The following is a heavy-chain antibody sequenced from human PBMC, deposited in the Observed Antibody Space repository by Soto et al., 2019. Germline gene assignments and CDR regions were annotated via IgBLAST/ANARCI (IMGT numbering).Heavy chain of an antibody. D-gene: IGHD6-19*01. CDR3: ARYNRENYGTPAGSSWSHP. CDR2: IIPIFGTA. CDR1: GGTFSCYA. Sequence: GASVKASCKAPGGTFSCYALSSVRQAPGQGLEWMGGIIPIFGTANYAQKFQGRVTITTDESTSTVYMDLSSLRYEDTAVYYCARYNRENYGTPAGSSWSHPLGQGTPVTVSP. J-gene: IGHJ5*02. V-gene: IGHV1-69*05.